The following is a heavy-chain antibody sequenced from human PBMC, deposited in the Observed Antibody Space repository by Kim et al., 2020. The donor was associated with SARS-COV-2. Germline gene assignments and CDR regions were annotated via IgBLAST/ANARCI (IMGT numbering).Heavy chain of an antibody. V-gene: IGHV3-30*02. J-gene: IGHJ4*02. Sequence: YTDSGRGRFTISRDNIKSRVYLQMNSLRTADTAIYYCAKDYLGASSTFDSWGQGTLVTVSS. D-gene: IGHD3-10*01. CDR3: AKDYLGASSTFDS.